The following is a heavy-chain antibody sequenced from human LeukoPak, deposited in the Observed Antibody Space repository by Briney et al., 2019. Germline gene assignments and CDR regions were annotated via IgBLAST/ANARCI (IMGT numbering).Heavy chain of an antibody. D-gene: IGHD5-18*01. CDR2: ISGSGGGT. J-gene: IGHJ1*01. V-gene: IGHV3-23*01. CDR1: GFTFSTYA. Sequence: GGSLRLSCAASGFTFSTYAMSWVRQAPGKGLEWVSAISGSGGGTYYADSVKGRFTISRDNSKSTLYLQMNSLRAEDTALYYCAKVGVDSAIILGAEFFRHWGQGTLVTVSS. CDR3: AKVGVDSAIILGAEFFRH.